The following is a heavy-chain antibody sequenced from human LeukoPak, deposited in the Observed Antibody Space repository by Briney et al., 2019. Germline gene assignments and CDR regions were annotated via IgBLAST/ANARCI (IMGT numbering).Heavy chain of an antibody. CDR1: GGSISSSYW. D-gene: IGHD4-17*01. CDR2: IYHSGST. V-gene: IGHV4-4*02. CDR3: ARSRYGDIDY. Sequence: SGTLSLTCAVSGGSISSSYWWSWVRQPPGKGLEWIGEIYHSGSTNYNPSLKSRVTISVDKSENHFSLRLSSVTAADTAVYYCARSRYGDIDYWGQGTLVTVSS. J-gene: IGHJ4*02.